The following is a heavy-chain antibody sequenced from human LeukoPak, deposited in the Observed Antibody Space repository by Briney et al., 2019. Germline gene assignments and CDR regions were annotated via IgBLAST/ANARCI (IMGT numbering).Heavy chain of an antibody. CDR1: GDSISSYY. CDR3: ARHLGYSLDY. J-gene: IGHJ4*02. V-gene: IGHV4-59*08. D-gene: IGHD5-18*01. CDR2: IYYSGST. Sequence: AETLSLMCTVSGDSISSYYWRWIRQPPGKGREWVGDIYYSGSTNYNPPLKSRVTISEDASKNQFSLKLSSVTAADTAVYYCARHLGYSLDYWGQGALVTVSS.